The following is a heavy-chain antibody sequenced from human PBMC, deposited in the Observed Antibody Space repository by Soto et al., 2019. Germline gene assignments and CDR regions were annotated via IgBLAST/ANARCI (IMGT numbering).Heavy chain of an antibody. V-gene: IGHV3-30-3*01. J-gene: IGHJ4*02. CDR1: EFTFSSYA. Sequence: QVQLVESGGGVVQPGRSLRLSCAASEFTFSSYAMHWVRQAPGKGLEWVAVISYDGSNKYYADSVKGRFTISRDNSKNTLYLQMNSLRAEDTAVYYCARDPAATHYFDYWVQGTLVTVSS. D-gene: IGHD2-15*01. CDR2: ISYDGSNK. CDR3: ARDPAATHYFDY.